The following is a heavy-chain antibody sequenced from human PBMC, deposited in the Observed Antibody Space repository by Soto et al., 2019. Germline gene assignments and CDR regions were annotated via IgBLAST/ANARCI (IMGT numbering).Heavy chain of an antibody. CDR2: IKQDGSEK. CDR3: AKNNRYCSSTNCFVFDY. J-gene: IGHJ4*02. CDR1: GFTFSGYW. V-gene: IGHV3-7*01. D-gene: IGHD2-2*01. Sequence: LRLSCAASGFTFSGYWMSWVRQAPGKGLEWVANIKQDGSEKYYVDSVKGRFTISRDNAKNSLYLLMNSLRAEDTAVYYCAKNNRYCSSTNCFVFDYWGQGTLVTVSS.